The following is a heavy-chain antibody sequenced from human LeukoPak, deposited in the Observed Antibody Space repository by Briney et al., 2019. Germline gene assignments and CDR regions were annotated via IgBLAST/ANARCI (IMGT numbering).Heavy chain of an antibody. V-gene: IGHV3-74*01. D-gene: IGHD6-19*01. Sequence: GGSLRLSCEASTFTFSTYWMHWVRQAPGKGLVWVSYINGDGSASNYADSVKGRLTISRDNAKNTLYLQMSSLRAEDTAVYYCARVGIAVAGTHWGQGTLVTVSS. J-gene: IGHJ4*02. CDR1: TFTFSTYW. CDR2: INGDGSAS. CDR3: ARVGIAVAGTH.